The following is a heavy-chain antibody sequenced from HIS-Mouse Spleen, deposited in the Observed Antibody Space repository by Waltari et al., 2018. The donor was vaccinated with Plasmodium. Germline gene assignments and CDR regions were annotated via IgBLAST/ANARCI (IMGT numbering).Heavy chain of an antibody. CDR2: INPNSGGT. V-gene: IGHV1-2*02. CDR1: GYTFPGYY. D-gene: IGHD6-13*01. Sequence: QVQLVQSGAAVKKPGASVKVPCTAHGYTFPGYYIHLLRQAPGQGLAWMGRINPNSGGTNYAQKFQGRVTMTRDTSISTAYMELSRLRSDDTAVYYCARDLAAAGHFDYWGQGTLVTVSS. CDR3: ARDLAAAGHFDY. J-gene: IGHJ4*02.